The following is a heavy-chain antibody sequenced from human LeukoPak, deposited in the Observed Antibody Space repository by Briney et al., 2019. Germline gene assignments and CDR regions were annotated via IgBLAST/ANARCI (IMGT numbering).Heavy chain of an antibody. CDR2: IWYDGIKK. D-gene: IGHD3-3*01. J-gene: IGHJ4*02. V-gene: IGHV3-33*01. CDR3: ARVAFGFGPYYFDY. Sequence: PGGSLRLSCAASGFRFSNYGIHWVRQAPGKGLEWVAAIWYDGIKKYFADSVQGRFAISRDNSNNTVFLQMSSLRAEDTAVYHCARVAFGFGPYYFDYWGQGTLVIVSP. CDR1: GFRFSNYG.